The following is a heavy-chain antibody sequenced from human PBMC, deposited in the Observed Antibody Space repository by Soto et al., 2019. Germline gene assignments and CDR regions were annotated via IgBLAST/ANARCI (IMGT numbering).Heavy chain of an antibody. J-gene: IGHJ4*02. Sequence: GASVKVSCKASGYTFTGYYMHWVRQAPGQGLEWMGWINPNSGGTNYAQKFQGWVTMTRDTSISTAYMELSRLRSDDTAVYYCAAVPPWYGGLPSGAIFDYWGQGTLVTVSS. V-gene: IGHV1-2*04. CDR1: GYTFTGYY. CDR2: INPNSGGT. D-gene: IGHD1-26*01. CDR3: AAVPPWYGGLPSGAIFDY.